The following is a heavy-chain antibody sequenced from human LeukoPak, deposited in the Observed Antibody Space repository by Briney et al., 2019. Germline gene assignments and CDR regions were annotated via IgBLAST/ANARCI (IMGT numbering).Heavy chain of an antibody. CDR3: ASTSAYYDFWSGPGDAFDI. V-gene: IGHV4-38-2*01. Sequence: SETLSLTCAVSGYSISSGYYWGWIRQPPGKGLEWIGSIYHSGSTYYNPSLKSRVTISVDTSKNQFSLKLSSVTAADTAVYYCASTSAYYDFWSGPGDAFDIWGQETMVTVSS. D-gene: IGHD3-3*01. CDR1: GYSISSGYY. J-gene: IGHJ3*02. CDR2: IYHSGST.